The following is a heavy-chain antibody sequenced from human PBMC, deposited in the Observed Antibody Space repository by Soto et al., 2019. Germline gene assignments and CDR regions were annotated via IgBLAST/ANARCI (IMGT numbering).Heavy chain of an antibody. CDR3: AGPDFGDYWYFDL. D-gene: IGHD4-17*01. CDR2: IIPALGTA. CDR1: GGTFSSHT. J-gene: IGHJ2*01. V-gene: IGHV1-69*08. Sequence: QDQLVQSGAEVKKPGSSVKVSCKASGGTFSSHTFSWVRQAPGQGREWMGRIIPALGTATYAQKFQGRVTITADESATTVYMELNSLRSEDTAVYYCAGPDFGDYWYFDLWGRGTLVTVSS.